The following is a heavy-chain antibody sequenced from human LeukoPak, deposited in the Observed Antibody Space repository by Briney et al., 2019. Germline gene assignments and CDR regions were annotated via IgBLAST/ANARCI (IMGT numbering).Heavy chain of an antibody. J-gene: IGHJ6*03. D-gene: IGHD5-18*01. CDR3: ARDPGQGIQPRLGGSDYYYYMDV. Sequence: SVKVSCKASGGTFSSYAISWVRQAPEQGLEWMGGIIPIFGTANYAQKFQGRVTITTDESTSTAYMELSSLRSEDTAVYYCARDPGQGIQPRLGGSDYYYYMDVWGKGTTVTVSS. CDR1: GGTFSSYA. V-gene: IGHV1-69*05. CDR2: IIPIFGTA.